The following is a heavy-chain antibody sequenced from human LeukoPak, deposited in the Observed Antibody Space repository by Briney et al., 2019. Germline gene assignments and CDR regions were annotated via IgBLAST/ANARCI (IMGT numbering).Heavy chain of an antibody. CDR2: ISSGSTYI. CDR3: ARFRTWGDKAFDY. J-gene: IGHJ4*02. Sequence: PGGSLRLSCAVSGFTFRSYSMNWVRQAPGQGLQWVSSISSGSTYIYYADSVKGRFTISRDNAKKSLYLQMNSLRAEDTAVYYCARFRTWGDKAFDYWGQGTLVTVSS. V-gene: IGHV3-21*01. D-gene: IGHD2-21*02. CDR1: GFTFRSYS.